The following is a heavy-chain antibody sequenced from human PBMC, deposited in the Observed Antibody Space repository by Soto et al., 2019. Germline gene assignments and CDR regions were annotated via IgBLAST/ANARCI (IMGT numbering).Heavy chain of an antibody. CDR2: IYYSGST. Sequence: SETLSLTCSVSGGSISSYYWSWIRQPPGKGLEWIGYIYYSGSTNYNPSLKSRVTISVDTSKNQFSLNLNSVTAADTAVYYCARHWVGNADYYYYGMDVWGQGTTVTVSS. CDR1: GGSISSYY. J-gene: IGHJ6*02. D-gene: IGHD1-26*01. V-gene: IGHV4-59*08. CDR3: ARHWVGNADYYYYGMDV.